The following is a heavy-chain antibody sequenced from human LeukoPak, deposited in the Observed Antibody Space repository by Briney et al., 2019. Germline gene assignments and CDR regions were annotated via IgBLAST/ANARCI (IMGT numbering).Heavy chain of an antibody. CDR2: ISSSSGYI. CDR3: VRDTQWELLAQ. J-gene: IGHJ4*02. D-gene: IGHD1-26*01. V-gene: IGHV3-21*01. CDR1: GFVFSDYS. Sequence: GGSLRLSCAASGFVFSDYSMHWVRQAPGKGLEWVSCISSSSGYIFYADSVKGRFTVSRYNAKNSLFLHMNRLGVEDTAIYFCVRDTQWELLAQWGQGTVVTVSS.